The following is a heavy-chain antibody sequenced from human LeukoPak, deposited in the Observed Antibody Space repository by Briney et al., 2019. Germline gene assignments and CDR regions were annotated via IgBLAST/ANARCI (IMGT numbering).Heavy chain of an antibody. V-gene: IGHV3-30*02. CDR3: AKAEDCSSTSCYFPRAYPFDY. CDR2: IRYDGNNK. Sequence: PGGSLRLSCAASGFTFSSYGMHWVRQAPGKGLEWVAFIRYDGNNKYYADSVKGRFTISRDNSKNTLYLQMNSLRAEDTAMYYCAKAEDCSSTSCYFPRAYPFDYWGQGTLVTVSS. J-gene: IGHJ4*02. CDR1: GFTFSSYG. D-gene: IGHD2-2*01.